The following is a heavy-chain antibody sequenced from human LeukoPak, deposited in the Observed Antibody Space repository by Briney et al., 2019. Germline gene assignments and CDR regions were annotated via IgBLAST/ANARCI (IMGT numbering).Heavy chain of an antibody. CDR2: INPNSGGT. J-gene: IGHJ6*03. CDR1: GYTFTGYY. CDR3: ARDSSSPLYYYYMDV. Sequence: ASVKVSCKASGYTFTGYYMHWVRQAPGQGLEWMGWINPNSGGTNYAQKFQGRVTMTRDTSISTAYMKLSRLRSDDTAVYYCARDSSSPLYYYYMDVWGKGTTVTVSS. D-gene: IGHD6-13*01. V-gene: IGHV1-2*02.